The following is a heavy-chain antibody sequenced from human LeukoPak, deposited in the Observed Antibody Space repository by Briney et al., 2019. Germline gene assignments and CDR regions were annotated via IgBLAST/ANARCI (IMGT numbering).Heavy chain of an antibody. Sequence: GGSLRLSCAASGFTFSSCSMNWVRQAPGKGLEWVSSISSSSSYIYYADSVKGRFTISRDNAKNSLYLQMNSLRAEDTAVYYCARGYCSGGSCYQFDYWGQGTLVTVSS. CDR1: GFTFSSCS. D-gene: IGHD2-15*01. CDR2: ISSSSSYI. V-gene: IGHV3-21*01. CDR3: ARGYCSGGSCYQFDY. J-gene: IGHJ4*02.